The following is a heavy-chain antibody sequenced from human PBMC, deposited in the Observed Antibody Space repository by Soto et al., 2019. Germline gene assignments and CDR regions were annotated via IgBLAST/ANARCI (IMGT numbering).Heavy chain of an antibody. V-gene: IGHV3-15*01. J-gene: IGHJ4*02. D-gene: IGHD4-17*01. CDR2: IKSKTDGGTT. Sequence: GGSLRLSCAASGFTFSNAWMSWVRQAPGKGLEWVGRIKSKTDGGTTDYAAPVKGRFTISRDDSKNTLYLQMNSLKTENTAVYYCTTSGNDYGDYYLDYWGQGTLVTVSS. CDR1: GFTFSNAW. CDR3: TTSGNDYGDYYLDY.